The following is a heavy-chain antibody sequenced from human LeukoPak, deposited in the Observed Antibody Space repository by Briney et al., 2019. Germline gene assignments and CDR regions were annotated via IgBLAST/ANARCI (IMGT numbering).Heavy chain of an antibody. J-gene: IGHJ4*02. CDR1: GYTFTSYG. CDR2: ISAYNGNT. D-gene: IGHD2-2*01. V-gene: IGHV1-18*01. Sequence: ASVTVSCTASGYTFTSYGISWVRQAPGQGLEWMGWISAYNGNTNYAQKLQGRVTMTTDTSTSTAYMELRSLGSGDTAVYYCARSLLVYCSSTSCHLDYWGQGTLVTVSS. CDR3: ARSLLVYCSSTSCHLDY.